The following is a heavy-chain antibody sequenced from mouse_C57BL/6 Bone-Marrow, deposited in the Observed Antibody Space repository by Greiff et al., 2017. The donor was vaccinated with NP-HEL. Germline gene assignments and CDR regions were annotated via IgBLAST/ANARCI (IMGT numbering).Heavy chain of an antibody. CDR2: IYPRAGST. V-gene: IGHV1-85*01. D-gene: IGHD1-1*01. CDR3: ARGKITTVVDWFAY. Sequence: QVQLQQSGPELVKPGASVKLSCKASGYTFTSYDINWVKQRPGQGLEWIGWIYPRAGSTKYTEKFKGKATLTVDPSSSTAYMELHSLTAEDSVVYFCARGKITTVVDWFAYWGQGTLVTVSA. J-gene: IGHJ3*01. CDR1: GYTFTSYD.